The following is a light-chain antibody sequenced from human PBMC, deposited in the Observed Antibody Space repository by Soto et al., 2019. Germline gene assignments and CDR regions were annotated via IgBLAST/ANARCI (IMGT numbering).Light chain of an antibody. CDR1: SEHSDYA. V-gene: IGLV4-69*01. J-gene: IGLJ2*01. CDR2: LNSDGTH. CDR3: QTWGPGTVV. Sequence: LVLTQSPSVSASVGASVKLTCTLSSEHSDYAIAWHQQQPEKGPRCLMNLNSDGTHSKGDGIPDRFSGSSSGAERYLTISSLQSEDEADYYCQTWGPGTVVFGGGTKVTVL.